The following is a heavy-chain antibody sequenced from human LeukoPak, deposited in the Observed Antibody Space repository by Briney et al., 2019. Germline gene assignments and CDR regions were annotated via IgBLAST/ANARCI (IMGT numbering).Heavy chain of an antibody. CDR3: ARGGRSYCSSTSCYFNNWFDP. Sequence: ASVKVSCKASGGTFGSYAISWVRQAPGQGLEWMGGIIPIFGTANYAQKFQGRVTITADESTSTAYMELSSLRSEDTAVYYCARGGRSYCSSTSCYFNNWFDPWGQGTLVTVSS. CDR1: GGTFGSYA. CDR2: IIPIFGTA. V-gene: IGHV1-69*13. D-gene: IGHD2-2*01. J-gene: IGHJ5*02.